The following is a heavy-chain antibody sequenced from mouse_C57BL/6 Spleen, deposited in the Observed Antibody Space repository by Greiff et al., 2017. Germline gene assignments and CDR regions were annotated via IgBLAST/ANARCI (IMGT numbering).Heavy chain of an antibody. CDR2: INPSTGGN. Sequence: EVHLVESGPELVKPGASVKISCKASGYSFTGYYMNWVKQSPEKSLEWIGEINPSTGGNTYNQKFKAKATLTVDKSSSTAYIQLKSLTSEDSAVYYCARSVTSYYCSSYNFDYWGQGTTLTVSS. CDR3: ARSVTSYYCSSYNFDY. D-gene: IGHD1-1*01. CDR1: GYSFTGYY. J-gene: IGHJ2*01. V-gene: IGHV1-42*01.